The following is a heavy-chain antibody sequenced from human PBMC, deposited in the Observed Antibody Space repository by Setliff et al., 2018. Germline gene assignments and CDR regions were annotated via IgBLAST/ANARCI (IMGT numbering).Heavy chain of an antibody. CDR1: GYTFTSYY. Sequence: ASVKVSCKASGYTFTSYYMHWVRQAPGQGLEWMGIINPSGGSTSYAQKFQGRVTMTRDTSTSTVYMELSSLRSEDTAVYYCARGHYYDSSGYYFSRPDDYWGQGTLVTVSS. CDR2: INPSGGST. D-gene: IGHD3-22*01. V-gene: IGHV1-46*01. J-gene: IGHJ4*02. CDR3: ARGHYYDSSGYYFSRPDDY.